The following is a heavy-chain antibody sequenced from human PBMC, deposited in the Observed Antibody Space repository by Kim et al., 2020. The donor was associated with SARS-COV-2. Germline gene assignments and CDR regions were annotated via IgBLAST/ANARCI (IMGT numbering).Heavy chain of an antibody. CDR2: ISGSGGIT. D-gene: IGHD6-13*01. CDR1: GFTFSSYA. Sequence: GGSLRLSCAASGFTFSSYAMSWVRPAPGKGLEWVSAISGSGGITYYADSVKGRFTISRDNSKSTLYLQMNSLRAEDTAVYYGAKDKKKKGSSRYESDYWGQVNFVNVS. J-gene: IGHJ4*02. V-gene: IGHV3-23*01. CDR3: AKDKKKKGSSRYESDY.